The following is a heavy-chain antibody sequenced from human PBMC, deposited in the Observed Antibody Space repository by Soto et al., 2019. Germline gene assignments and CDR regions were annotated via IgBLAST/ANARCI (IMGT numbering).Heavy chain of an antibody. CDR2: IFPGDSDT. CDR1: GYRLTSYW. CDR3: ARLRNNGMDV. J-gene: IGHJ6*02. Sequence: PGESLKISCKGSGYRLTSYWIGWVRQMPVKGLEWMGIIFPGDSDTRYSPSFQGQVTISADKSISIAYLQWSSLKASDTAMYYCARLRNNGMDVWGQGTTVTVSS. V-gene: IGHV5-51*01.